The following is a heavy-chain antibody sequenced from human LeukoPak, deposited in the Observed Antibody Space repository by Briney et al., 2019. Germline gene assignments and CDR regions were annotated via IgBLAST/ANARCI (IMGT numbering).Heavy chain of an antibody. V-gene: IGHV4-30-2*01. CDR2: IYHSGST. J-gene: IGHJ4*02. Sequence: SQTLSLTCAVSGGSISSGGYSWSWIRQPPGKGLEWIGYIYHSGSTYYNPSLKSRVTISVDRSKNQLSLKLSSVTAADTAVYYCARANYYGSGRINYYFDYWGQGTLVTVSS. CDR3: ARANYYGSGRINYYFDY. D-gene: IGHD3-10*01. CDR1: GGSISSGGYS.